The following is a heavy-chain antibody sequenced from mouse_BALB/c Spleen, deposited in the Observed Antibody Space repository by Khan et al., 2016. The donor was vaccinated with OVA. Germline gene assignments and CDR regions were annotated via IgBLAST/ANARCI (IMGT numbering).Heavy chain of an antibody. Sequence: VQLQQSGAELVRPGASVTLSCKASGYTFTDYEMHWVKQTPVHGLEWIGAIDPETGGTAYNQKFKGKVTLTADKSSSTAYMELRSLTSEDSAVYYCTRSDGYYGYFDVWGAGTTVTVSS. CDR3: TRSDGYYGYFDV. CDR2: IDPETGGT. D-gene: IGHD2-3*01. CDR1: GYTFTDYE. J-gene: IGHJ1*01. V-gene: IGHV1-15*01.